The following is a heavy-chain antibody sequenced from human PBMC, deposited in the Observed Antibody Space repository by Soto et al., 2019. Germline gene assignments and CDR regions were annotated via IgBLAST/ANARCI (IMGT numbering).Heavy chain of an antibody. Sequence: GGSLRLSCAASGFTFSSYGMHWVRQAPGKGLEWVAVIWYDGSNKYYADSVKGRFTISRDNSKNTLYLQMNSLRAEDTAVYYCAREGGYNAFDIWGQGTMVTVSS. J-gene: IGHJ3*02. CDR1: GFTFSSYG. CDR2: IWYDGSNK. CDR3: AREGGYNAFDI. D-gene: IGHD3-10*01. V-gene: IGHV3-33*01.